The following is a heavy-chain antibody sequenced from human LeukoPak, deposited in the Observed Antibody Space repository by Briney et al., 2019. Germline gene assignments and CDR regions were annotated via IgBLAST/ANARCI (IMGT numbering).Heavy chain of an antibody. V-gene: IGHV3-73*01. CDR2: IRSKANSYAT. D-gene: IGHD2-2*01. Sequence: GGSLRLSCAASGFTFSGSAMHWVRQASGKGLEWVGRIRSKANSYATAYAASVKGRFTISRDDSKNTAYLQMNSLRAEDTAVYYCARDAPCPDYWGQGTLVTVSS. CDR1: GFTFSGSA. J-gene: IGHJ4*02. CDR3: ARDAPCPDY.